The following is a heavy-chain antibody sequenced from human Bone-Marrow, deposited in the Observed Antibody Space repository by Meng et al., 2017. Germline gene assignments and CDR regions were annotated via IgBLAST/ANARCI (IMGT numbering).Heavy chain of an antibody. J-gene: IGHJ6*02. CDR3: ARDQLGTSLGLGRWRYYYYGMDV. CDR2: ISSSSSYM. V-gene: IGHV3-21*01. Sequence: ETLSLTCAVYGGSFSGYYWCWVRQAPGKGLEWVSSISSSSSYMYYADSVKGRFTISRDNAKNSLYLQMNSLRAEDTAVYYCARDQLGTSLGLGRWRYYYYGMDVWGQGTTVTVSS. D-gene: IGHD1-1*01. CDR1: GGSFSGYY.